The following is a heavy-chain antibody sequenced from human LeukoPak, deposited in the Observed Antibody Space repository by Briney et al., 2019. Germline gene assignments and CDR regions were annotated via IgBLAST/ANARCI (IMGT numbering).Heavy chain of an antibody. CDR3: AKCILTGYYKGYMDV. J-gene: IGHJ6*03. Sequence: GGSLRLSCAASGFTFSSFGMSWVRQAPGKGLEWVSAISGSGVSTYYADSVKGRFTISRDNSKNSLYLQLNNLRAEDTAVYYCAKCILTGYYKGYMDVWGKGTTVTISS. V-gene: IGHV3-23*01. CDR2: ISGSGVST. CDR1: GFTFSSFG. D-gene: IGHD3-9*01.